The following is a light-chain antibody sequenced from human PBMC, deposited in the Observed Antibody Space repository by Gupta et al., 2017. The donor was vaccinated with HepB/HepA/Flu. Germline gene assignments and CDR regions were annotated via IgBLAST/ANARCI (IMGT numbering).Light chain of an antibody. V-gene: IGKV3-11*01. Sequence: IVLTQSPATLSLSPGERATLSCRASQCVSRYLAWYQQKPGQAPRLLIYDASNRVTGIPARFSGSGSETDFTLTISSLEPEDFAVYYCQQRSNWPLTFGGGTKVEIK. J-gene: IGKJ4*01. CDR2: DAS. CDR3: QQRSNWPLT. CDR1: QCVSRY.